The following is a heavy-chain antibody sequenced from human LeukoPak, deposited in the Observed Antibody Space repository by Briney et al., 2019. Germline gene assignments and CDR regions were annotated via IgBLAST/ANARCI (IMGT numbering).Heavy chain of an antibody. CDR1: GFTFSSYG. D-gene: IGHD6-19*01. CDR2: ISYDGSNK. Sequence: GGSLRLSCAASGFTFSSYGMHWVRQAPGKGLEWVAVISYDGSNKYYADSVKGRFTISRDNSKNTLYLQMNSLRAEDTAVYYCAKDSAMIAVAGSLGYWGQGTLVTFSS. CDR3: AKDSAMIAVAGSLGY. J-gene: IGHJ4*02. V-gene: IGHV3-30*18.